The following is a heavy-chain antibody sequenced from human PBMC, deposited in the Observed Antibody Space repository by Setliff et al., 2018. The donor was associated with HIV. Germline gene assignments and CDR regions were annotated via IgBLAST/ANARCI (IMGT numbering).Heavy chain of an antibody. CDR3: ARRTSGPAGVDY. CDR2: INGRGDDT. V-gene: IGHV3-23*01. Sequence: GGSLRLSCAASGFTFRNYAMSWVRQAPGKGLEWVSTINGRGDDTYYADSVKGRFTISKDNSQNTVYLQMDNLRPEDTALYYCARRTSGPAGVDYWGQGTLVTVSS. J-gene: IGHJ4*02. D-gene: IGHD2-2*01. CDR1: GFTFRNYA.